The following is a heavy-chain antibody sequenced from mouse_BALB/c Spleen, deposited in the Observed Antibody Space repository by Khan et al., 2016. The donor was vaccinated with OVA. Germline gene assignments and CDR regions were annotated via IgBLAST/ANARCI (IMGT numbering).Heavy chain of an antibody. CDR1: GYTFTSYW. Sequence: VKLLESGAELVRPGASVKLSCNTSGYTFTSYWIHWVKQRSGQGLEWIARIYPGTNNTYYNEKFKDKATLTAAKSSSTSYMQFSCLKSEDSAVYFCAREEALYYFDYWGQGTTLTVSS. CDR2: IYPGTNNT. V-gene: IGHV1S132*01. D-gene: IGHD3-2*02. J-gene: IGHJ2*01. CDR3: AREEALYYFDY.